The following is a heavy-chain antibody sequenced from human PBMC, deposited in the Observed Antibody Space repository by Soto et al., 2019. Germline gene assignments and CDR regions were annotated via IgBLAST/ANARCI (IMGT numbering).Heavy chain of an antibody. CDR3: ARSPQSDYYYYLDD. CDR1: GGSISSYY. V-gene: IGHV4-59*08. CDR2: IYYSGST. Sequence: SETLSLTCTLPGGSISSYYWSWIRQPPGKGLERIGYIYYSGSTNYNPSLKSRVTISVDTSKNQFSLELCSVTAADTAVYYCARSPQSDYYYYLDDWGKGTTVTVSS. J-gene: IGHJ6*03.